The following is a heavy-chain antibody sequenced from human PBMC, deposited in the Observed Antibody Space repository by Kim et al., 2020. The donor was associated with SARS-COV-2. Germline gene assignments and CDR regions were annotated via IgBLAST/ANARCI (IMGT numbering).Heavy chain of an antibody. CDR1: GGSISSYY. V-gene: IGHV4-59*01. J-gene: IGHJ4*02. CDR2: IYYSGST. Sequence: SETLSLTCTVSGGSISSYYWSWIRQLPGKGLEWIGYIYYSGSTNYNPSLKSRVTISVDTSKNQFSLKLSSVTAADTAVYYCARESGDYGDDGIDYWGQGTLVTVSS. D-gene: IGHD4-17*01. CDR3: ARESGDYGDDGIDY.